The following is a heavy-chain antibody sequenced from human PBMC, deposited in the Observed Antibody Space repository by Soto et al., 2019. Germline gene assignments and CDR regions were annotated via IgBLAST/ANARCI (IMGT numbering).Heavy chain of an antibody. CDR1: GYTFTSYG. CDR3: VRDGHYYDSSGYPDY. CDR2: ISAYNGNT. Sequence: QVQLVQSGAEVKKPGASVKVSCKASGYTFTSYGISWVRQAPGQGLEWMGWISAYNGNTNYAQKLQGRVTMTTDTSTITAYMELRSLRSDVTAVYYCVRDGHYYDSSGYPDYCGQGTLVTVSS. D-gene: IGHD3-22*01. J-gene: IGHJ4*02. V-gene: IGHV1-18*01.